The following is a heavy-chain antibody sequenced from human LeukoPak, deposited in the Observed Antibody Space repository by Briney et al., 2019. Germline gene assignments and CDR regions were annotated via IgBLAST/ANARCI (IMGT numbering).Heavy chain of an antibody. CDR2: IYNSGST. D-gene: IGHD4-23*01. CDR1: GGSISSYY. J-gene: IGHJ5*02. V-gene: IGHV4-59*08. CDR3: ARGYGGNSGIGFDP. Sequence: SETLSLTCTVSGGSISSYYWTWIRQSPGKGLEWIGYIYNSGSTNYNPSLKSRVTISVDTSKNQFSLKLSSVTAADTAVYYCARGYGGNSGIGFDPWGQGTLVTVSS.